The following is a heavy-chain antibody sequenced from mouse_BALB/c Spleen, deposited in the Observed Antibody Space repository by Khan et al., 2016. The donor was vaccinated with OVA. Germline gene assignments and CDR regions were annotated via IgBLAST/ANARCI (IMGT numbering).Heavy chain of an antibody. CDR3: ARPSTMEYEYVMDY. D-gene: IGHD2-1*01. V-gene: IGHV5-12-2*01. CDR1: GFTFSSYT. J-gene: IGHJ4*01. CDR2: ISYGGSDT. Sequence: EVQLVESGGGLVQPGGSLKLSCAASGFTFSSYTMSWVRQTPEKRLEWVAFISYGGSDTYYPDTLKGRFTISRDNANNTLYLQMRSLKSEDTAMYYCARPSTMEYEYVMDYWGQGTSVTVSS.